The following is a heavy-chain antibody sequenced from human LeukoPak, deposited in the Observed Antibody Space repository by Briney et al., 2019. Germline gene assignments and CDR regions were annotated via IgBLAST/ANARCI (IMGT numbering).Heavy chain of an antibody. Sequence: GGSLRLSCAASGFILSPYSMHWVRQAPGKGLEWVAVISFDGTIKYYGDSVNGRFTISRDNAKNTLYLQMNGLRAEDTALYYCAKDISNQWLGLRLDYWGQGTLVTVSS. CDR1: GFILSPYS. J-gene: IGHJ4*02. CDR3: AKDISNQWLGLRLDY. D-gene: IGHD6-19*01. V-gene: IGHV3-30-3*01. CDR2: ISFDGTIK.